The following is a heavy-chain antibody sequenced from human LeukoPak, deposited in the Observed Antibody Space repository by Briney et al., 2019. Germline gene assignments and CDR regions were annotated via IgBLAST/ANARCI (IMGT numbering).Heavy chain of an antibody. V-gene: IGHV3-23*01. D-gene: IGHD2-15*01. J-gene: IGHJ4*02. CDR2: ISGSGGST. CDR3: AKARYCSGGSCSGDFDY. CDR1: GFTFSSYA. Sequence: GSLRLSCAASGFTFSSYAMSWVRQAPGKGLEWVSAISGSGGSTYYADSVKGRFTISRDNSKNTLYLQMNSLRAEDTAVYYCAKARYCSGGSCSGDFDYWGQGTLVTVSS.